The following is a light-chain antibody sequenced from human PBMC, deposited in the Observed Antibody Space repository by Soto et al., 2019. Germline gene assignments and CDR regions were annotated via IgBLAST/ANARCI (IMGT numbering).Light chain of an antibody. J-gene: IGKJ1*01. CDR1: QSISSW. CDR2: DAS. CDR3: QQYNSYSWT. Sequence: DIQMTQSPSTLSASVGDRVTITCWASQSISSWLAWYQQKPGKAPKLLIYDASSLESGVPSRFSGSGSGTEFTLTISSLQPDDFATYYCQQYNSYSWTFGQGTKVDIK. V-gene: IGKV1-5*01.